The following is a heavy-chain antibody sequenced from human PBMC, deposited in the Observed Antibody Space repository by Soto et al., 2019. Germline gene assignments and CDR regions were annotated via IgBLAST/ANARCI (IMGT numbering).Heavy chain of an antibody. Sequence: SVKVSCKASGGAFSSYAIIWVRQAPGQGLEWMGGIIPIFGTANYAQKFQGRVTITADKSTSTAYMELSSLRSEDTAVYYCAREVAVAGTSIDYWGQRTLVTVSS. V-gene: IGHV1-69*06. CDR1: GGAFSSYA. CDR2: IIPIFGTA. J-gene: IGHJ4*02. CDR3: AREVAVAGTSIDY. D-gene: IGHD6-19*01.